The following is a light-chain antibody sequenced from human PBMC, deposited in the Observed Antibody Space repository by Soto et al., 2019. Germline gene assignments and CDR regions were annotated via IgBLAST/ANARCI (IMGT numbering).Light chain of an antibody. V-gene: IGKV2-28*01. CDR3: MQALQTWT. CDR2: LGS. J-gene: IGKJ1*01. CDR1: HSLLHSNGYNY. Sequence: VMTQSPLCLPVTPGEPSSISCRSSHSLLHSNGYNYLDWYLQKPGQSPQXLIYLGSNRASGVPDRFSGSGSGTDFTLKISRVEAEDVGVYYCMQALQTWTFGQGTKVDIK.